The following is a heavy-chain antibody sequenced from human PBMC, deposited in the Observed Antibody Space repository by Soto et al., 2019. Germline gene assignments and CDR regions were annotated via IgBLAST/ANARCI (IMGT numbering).Heavy chain of an antibody. Sequence: QLQLQESGPGLVKPSETLSLTCTVSGGSISSSSYYWGWIRQPPGKGLEWIGSIYYSGSTYYNPSLKCRVTISVDTSKNQFSLKLSSVTAADTAVYYCARRVYSGSYPAHFDYWGQGTLLTVSS. CDR1: GGSISSSSYY. CDR3: ARRVYSGSYPAHFDY. CDR2: IYYSGST. J-gene: IGHJ4*02. D-gene: IGHD1-26*01. V-gene: IGHV4-39*01.